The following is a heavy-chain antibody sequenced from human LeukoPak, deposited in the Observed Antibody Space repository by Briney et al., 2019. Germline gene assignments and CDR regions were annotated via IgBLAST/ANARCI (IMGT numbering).Heavy chain of an antibody. CDR1: GYTFTSYA. J-gene: IGHJ6*03. D-gene: IGHD3-22*01. CDR3: ARQGGGSYDSSGYYMIPTRNSYYYMDV. CDR2: INTNTGNP. V-gene: IGHV7-4-1*02. Sequence: GASVKVSCKASGYTFTSYAMNWVRQAPGQGLEWMGWINTNTGNPTYAQGFTGRFVFSLDTSVSTAYLQISSLKAEDTAVYYCARQGGGSYDSSGYYMIPTRNSYYYMDVWGKGTTVTVSS.